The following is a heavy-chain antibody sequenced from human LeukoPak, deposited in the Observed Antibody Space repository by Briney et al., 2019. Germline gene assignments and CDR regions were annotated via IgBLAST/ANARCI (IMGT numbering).Heavy chain of an antibody. V-gene: IGHV4-59*01. D-gene: IGHD3-9*01. CDR3: AREFYDMLTGYYYGMDV. Sequence: SETLSLTCTVSGGSISSYYWSWMRQPPGKGLAGIGYIYYSWSTNYNPSLKSRVTISVDTYKNQFSLKLSSVTAADTAVYYCAREFYDMLTGYYYGMDVWGKGTTVTVSS. CDR1: GGSISSYY. CDR2: IYYSWST. J-gene: IGHJ6*04.